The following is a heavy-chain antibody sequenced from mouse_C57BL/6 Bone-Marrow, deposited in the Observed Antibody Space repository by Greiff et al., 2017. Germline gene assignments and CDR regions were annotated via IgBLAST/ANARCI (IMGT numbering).Heavy chain of an antibody. V-gene: IGHV1-69*01. D-gene: IGHD2-4*01. CDR2: IDPSDSYT. CDR3: ASGPDYDGFAY. J-gene: IGHJ3*01. Sequence: VQLQQPGAELVMPGASVKLSCKASGYTFTSYWMHWVKQRPGQGLEWIGEIDPSDSYTNYNQKFKGKSTLTVDKSSSTAYMRLSSLTSEDSAVYYCASGPDYDGFAYWGQGTLVTVSA. CDR1: GYTFTSYW.